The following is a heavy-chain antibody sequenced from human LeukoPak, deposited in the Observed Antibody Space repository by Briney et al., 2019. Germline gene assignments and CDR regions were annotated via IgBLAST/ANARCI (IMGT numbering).Heavy chain of an antibody. CDR3: AKDLVGPKGPFDY. CDR2: ISGSGGST. V-gene: IGHV3-23*01. D-gene: IGHD1-26*01. J-gene: IGHJ4*02. Sequence: GGSLRLSCAASGFTFSSYAMSWVRQAPGKGLEWVSAISGSGGSTYYADSVKGRFTISRENSKNTLYMQMNSLRAEDTAVYYCAKDLVGPKGPFDYWGQGTLATVSS. CDR1: GFTFSSYA.